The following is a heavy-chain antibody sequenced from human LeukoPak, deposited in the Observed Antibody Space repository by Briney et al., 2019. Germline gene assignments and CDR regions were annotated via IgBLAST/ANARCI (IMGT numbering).Heavy chain of an antibody. V-gene: IGHV3-48*01. CDR1: GFTLSSDS. CDR3: ARDRSGEQWLGIDY. CDR2: ISSSSSTI. Sequence: GGSLRLSCAASGFTLSSDSMSWVRQAPGKGLEWVSYISSSSSTIYYADSVKGRFTISRDNAKNSLYLQMNSLRAEDTAVYYCARDRSGEQWLGIDYWGQGTLVTVSS. J-gene: IGHJ4*02. D-gene: IGHD6-19*01.